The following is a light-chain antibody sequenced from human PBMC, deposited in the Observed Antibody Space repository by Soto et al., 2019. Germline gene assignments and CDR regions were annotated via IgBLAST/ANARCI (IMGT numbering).Light chain of an antibody. V-gene: IGKV3-15*01. CDR1: QSVRDN. CDR2: GTS. Sequence: ELVITQSPATLSVSPGERATLSCRASQSVRDNLAWYQQKPGQAPGLLIYGTSIRATGIPARFSGSGSDTEFTLTISSLQSEDFATYYCHQYDDWPLTFGPGTKVDIK. CDR3: HQYDDWPLT. J-gene: IGKJ3*01.